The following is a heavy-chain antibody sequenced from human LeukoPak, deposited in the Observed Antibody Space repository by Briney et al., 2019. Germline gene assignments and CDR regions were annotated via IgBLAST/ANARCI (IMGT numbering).Heavy chain of an antibody. J-gene: IGHJ4*02. Sequence: GGSLRLSCAASGFTFSNYWMHWVRQAPGKGPVWVSRINSDGSSASYADSVKGRFTVSRDNAKNTVYLQLNSLRAEDTAVYYCARDQWGTAAVDWGRGTLVTVSS. CDR3: ARDQWGTAAVD. D-gene: IGHD6-13*01. CDR2: INSDGSSA. V-gene: IGHV3-74*01. CDR1: GFTFSNYW.